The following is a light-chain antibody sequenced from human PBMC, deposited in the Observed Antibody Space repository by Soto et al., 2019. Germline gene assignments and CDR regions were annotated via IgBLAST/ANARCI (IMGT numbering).Light chain of an antibody. CDR3: QVWDSSSDPYV. Sequence: SYELTQPPSVSVAPGKTARITCGGSNIGSKSVHWYQQKPGQAPVLVIYYDSDRPSGIPERFSGSNSGNTATLTISRVDAGDEADYYCQVWDSSSDPYVFGTGTKLTVL. J-gene: IGLJ1*01. CDR1: NIGSKS. CDR2: YDS. V-gene: IGLV3-21*04.